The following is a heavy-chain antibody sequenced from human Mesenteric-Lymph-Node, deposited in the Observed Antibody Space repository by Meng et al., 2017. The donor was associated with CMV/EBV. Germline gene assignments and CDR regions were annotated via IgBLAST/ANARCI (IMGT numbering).Heavy chain of an antibody. CDR2: VRNINDYM. V-gene: IGHV3-21*06. CDR3: ARVGRLAGYDVVPDK. Sequence: GESLKISCAASGFTFSDYYMAWFRQAPGKGLEWVASVRNINDYMYYADSVKGRFTISRDNAKSSLYLQMNSLRAEDTALYYCARVGRLAGYDVVPDKWGQGTLVTVSS. D-gene: IGHD5-12*01. CDR1: GFTFSDYY. J-gene: IGHJ4*02.